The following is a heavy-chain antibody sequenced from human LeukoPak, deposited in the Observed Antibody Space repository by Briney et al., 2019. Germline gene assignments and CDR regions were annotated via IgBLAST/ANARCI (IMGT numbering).Heavy chain of an antibody. D-gene: IGHD3-22*01. CDR2: ISWKSNNI. Sequence: GGSLRLSCVTSGFTFEDHAMHWVRQGPGKGLEWLAGISWKSNNIIYADSVRGRVTISRDNAKNSLFLQMNSLGVEDTALYYCARDFSNGYFRHFDYWGQGTLVTVSS. J-gene: IGHJ4*02. CDR3: ARDFSNGYFRHFDY. CDR1: GFTFEDHA. V-gene: IGHV3-9*01.